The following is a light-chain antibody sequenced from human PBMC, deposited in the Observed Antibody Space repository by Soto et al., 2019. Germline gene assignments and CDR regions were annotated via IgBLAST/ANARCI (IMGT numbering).Light chain of an antibody. J-gene: IGKJ4*01. Sequence: EIVLTQSPATLSLSPGERATLSCRASQSVSSYLAWYQQKPGQAPRLLIYDASNRATGIPARFSGSGSGTDFTLTINSLEPEDFAVYYCLQRSNWLTFGGGTKVEIK. CDR1: QSVSSY. CDR3: LQRSNWLT. CDR2: DAS. V-gene: IGKV3-11*01.